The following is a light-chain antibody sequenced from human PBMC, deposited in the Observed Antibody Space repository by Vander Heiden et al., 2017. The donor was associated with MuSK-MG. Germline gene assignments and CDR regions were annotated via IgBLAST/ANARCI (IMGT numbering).Light chain of an antibody. Sequence: DIVMTQSPDSLAVSLGERAPIHFKSSQSVLYSSNNKNYLAWYQQKPRQPPKLLIYWASTRESGVPDRFSGSGSGTDFTLTISSLQAEDVAVYYCQQYYSTPYTFGQGTKLEIK. J-gene: IGKJ2*01. CDR1: QSVLYSSNNKNY. CDR2: WAS. V-gene: IGKV4-1*01. CDR3: QQYYSTPYT.